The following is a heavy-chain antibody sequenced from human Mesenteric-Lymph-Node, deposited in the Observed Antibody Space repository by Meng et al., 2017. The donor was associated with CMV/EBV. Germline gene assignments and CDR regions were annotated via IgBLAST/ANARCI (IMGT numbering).Heavy chain of an antibody. CDR1: GGSFSGYY. CDR3: ARDSGYDAFDY. Sequence: GSLRLSCAVYGGSFSGYYWSWIRQPPGKGLEWIGEINHSGSTNYNPSLKSRVTISVDTSKNQFSLKLSSVTAADTAVYYCARDSGYDAFDYWGQGTLVTVSS. V-gene: IGHV4-34*01. D-gene: IGHD5-12*01. CDR2: INHSGST. J-gene: IGHJ4*02.